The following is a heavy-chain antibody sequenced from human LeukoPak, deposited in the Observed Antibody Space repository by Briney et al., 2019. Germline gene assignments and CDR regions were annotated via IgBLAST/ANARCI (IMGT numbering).Heavy chain of an antibody. J-gene: IGHJ4*02. CDR1: GFTFYDYA. D-gene: IGHD6-13*01. CDR2: ISWNSGSI. CDR3: AKDKRSSSWTYFDY. V-gene: IGHV3-9*01. Sequence: GRSLRLSCAASGFTFYDYAMHWVRHAPGKGLEWVSGISWNSGSIGYADSVKGRFTISRDNAKNSLYLQMNSLRAEDTALYYCAKDKRSSSWTYFDYWGQGTLVTVSS.